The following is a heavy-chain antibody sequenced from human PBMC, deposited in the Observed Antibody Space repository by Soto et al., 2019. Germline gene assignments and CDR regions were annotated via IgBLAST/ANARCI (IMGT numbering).Heavy chain of an antibody. D-gene: IGHD3-22*01. CDR1: GGYSSGYH. V-gene: IGHV4-34*01. CDR2: INHSGST. J-gene: IGHJ6*02. CDR3: AIARRMTKKVVVEKMEAFNI. Sequence: SETMSLTCAVYGGYSSGYHWSWIRQPPGKRLEWIGEINHSGSTNYNPTLKSRVTISVDTSKNQFGLKLSSVTTAERAVYYCAIARRMTKKVVVEKMEAFNIWRQGTTDTVSS.